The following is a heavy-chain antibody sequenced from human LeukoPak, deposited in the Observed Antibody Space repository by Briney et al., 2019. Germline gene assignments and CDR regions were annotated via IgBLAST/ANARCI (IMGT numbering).Heavy chain of an antibody. CDR1: GFTFSSYS. D-gene: IGHD3-3*01. J-gene: IGHJ3*02. CDR3: ARVTSPYVFDI. Sequence: PGGSLRLSCAASGFTFSSYSMNWVRQAPGKGLEWVSYISSRSRTIYYADSVKGRFTMSRDNAKNSLYLQMNSLRAEDTAVYYCARVTSPYVFDIWGQGTMVTVSS. V-gene: IGHV3-48*01. CDR2: ISSRSRTI.